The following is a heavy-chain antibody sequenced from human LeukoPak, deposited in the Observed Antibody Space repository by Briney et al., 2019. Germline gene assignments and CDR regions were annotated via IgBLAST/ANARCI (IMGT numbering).Heavy chain of an antibody. J-gene: IGHJ4*02. V-gene: IGHV4-59*08. CDR1: GGSISSYY. CDR2: IYYSGST. CDR3: ARAQNYYDSSGYLSYFDY. D-gene: IGHD3-22*01. Sequence: SETLSLTCTVSGGSISSYYWSWIRQPPGKGLEWIGYIYYSGSTYYNPSLKSRVTISVDTSKNQFSLKLSSVTDADTAVYYCARAQNYYDSSGYLSYFDYWGQGTLVTVSS.